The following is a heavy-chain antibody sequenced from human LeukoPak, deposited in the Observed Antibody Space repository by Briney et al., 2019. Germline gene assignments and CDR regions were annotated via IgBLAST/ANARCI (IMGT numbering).Heavy chain of an antibody. V-gene: IGHV1-18*01. CDR2: INAYNGNT. CDR1: GYTFTSYG. J-gene: IGHJ6*01. Sequence: ASVKVSCKASGYTFTSYGICWVRQAPGQGLEWMGWINAYNGNTNYAQKLQGRVTMTTDTSTSTAYMELRSLRSDDTAVYYCARDTAMDYYYYGMDVWGQGTTITVSS. D-gene: IGHD5-18*01. CDR3: ARDTAMDYYYYGMDV.